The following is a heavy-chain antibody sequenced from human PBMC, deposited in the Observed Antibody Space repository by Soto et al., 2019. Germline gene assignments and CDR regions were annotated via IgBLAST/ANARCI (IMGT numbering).Heavy chain of an antibody. CDR1: GFTFSSYS. CDR2: ISSSSSTI. V-gene: IGHV3-48*01. J-gene: IGHJ4*02. D-gene: IGHD1-26*01. Sequence: EVQLVESGGGLVQPGGSLRLSCAASGFTFSSYSMNWVRQAPGKGLEWVSYISSSSSTIYYADSVKGRFTISRDNAKNSLYLQMNSLRAEDTAVYHSSREGRYEWELNYFDYWGQGTLVTVSS. CDR3: SREGRYEWELNYFDY.